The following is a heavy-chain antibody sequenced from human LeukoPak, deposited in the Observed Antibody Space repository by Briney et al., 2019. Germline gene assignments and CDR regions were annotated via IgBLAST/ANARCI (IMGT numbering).Heavy chain of an antibody. Sequence: PGGSLRLSCAASGFTFSSYGMSWVRQAPGKGLEWVSAISGSGGSTYYADSVKGRFTISRDDSKNTLYLQMNSLRAGDTAVYYCAKPPLKYSYGPIFDYWGQGTLVTVSS. V-gene: IGHV3-23*01. D-gene: IGHD5-18*01. CDR3: AKPPLKYSYGPIFDY. CDR2: ISGSGGST. J-gene: IGHJ4*02. CDR1: GFTFSSYG.